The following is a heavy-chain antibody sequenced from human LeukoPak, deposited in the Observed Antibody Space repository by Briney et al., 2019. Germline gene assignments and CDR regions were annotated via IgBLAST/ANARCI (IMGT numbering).Heavy chain of an antibody. J-gene: IGHJ6*02. CDR1: GYTFTGYY. D-gene: IGHD6-19*01. Sequence: ASVKVSCKASGYTFTGYYMHWVRQAPGQGLEWMGWINPNSGSTNYAQKFQGWVTMTRDTSISTAYMELSRLRSDDTAVYYCARDLGVAVAGNMDVWGQGTTVTVSS. CDR2: INPNSGST. CDR3: ARDLGVAVAGNMDV. V-gene: IGHV1-2*04.